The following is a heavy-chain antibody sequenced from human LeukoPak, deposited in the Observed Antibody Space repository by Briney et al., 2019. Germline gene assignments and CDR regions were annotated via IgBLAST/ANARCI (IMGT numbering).Heavy chain of an antibody. CDR2: ISGSGGST. J-gene: IGHJ4*02. V-gene: IGHV3-23*01. CDR1: GFTFSSYA. D-gene: IGHD6-19*01. CDR3: AKDHYGYSSGPVDY. Sequence: AGGSLRLSCAASGFTFSSYAMSWVRQAPGKGLEWVSAISGSGGSTYYADSVKGRFTISRDNSKNTLYLQMNSLRVEDTAVYYCAKDHYGYSSGPVDYWGQGTLVTVSS.